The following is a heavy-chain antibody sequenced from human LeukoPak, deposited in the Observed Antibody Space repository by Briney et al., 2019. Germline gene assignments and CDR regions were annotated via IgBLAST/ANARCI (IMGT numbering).Heavy chain of an antibody. D-gene: IGHD6-19*01. CDR1: GFTFSSYA. J-gene: IGHJ6*02. V-gene: IGHV3-23*01. CDR2: ISTSGGST. CDR3: AREERYSSGQLQYYYYYGMDV. Sequence: GGSLRLSCAASGFTFSSYAMSWVRQAPGKGLEWVSSISTSGGSTYYADSVKGRFTISRDNSKNTLYLQMNSLRAEDTAVYYCAREERYSSGQLQYYYYYGMDVWGQGTTVTVSS.